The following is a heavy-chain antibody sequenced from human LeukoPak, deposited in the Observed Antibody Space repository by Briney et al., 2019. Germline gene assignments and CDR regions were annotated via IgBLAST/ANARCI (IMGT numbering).Heavy chain of an antibody. D-gene: IGHD3-22*01. V-gene: IGHV4-39*01. Sequence: ASETLSLTCTVSGGSISSSSYYWGWIRQPPGKGLEWIGSIYYSGSTYYNPSLKSRVTISVDTSKSQFSLKLSSVTAADTAVYYCATSDSSGYYVDHWGQGTLVTVSS. CDR1: GGSISSSSYY. CDR2: IYYSGST. CDR3: ATSDSSGYYVDH. J-gene: IGHJ4*02.